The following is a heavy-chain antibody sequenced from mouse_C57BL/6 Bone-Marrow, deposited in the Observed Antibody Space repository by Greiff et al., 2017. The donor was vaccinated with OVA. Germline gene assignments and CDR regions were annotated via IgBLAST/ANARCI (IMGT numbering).Heavy chain of an antibody. V-gene: IGHV5-4*01. CDR1: GFTFSSYA. Sequence: EVKVVESGGGLVKPGGSLKLSCAASGFTFSSYAMSWVRQTPEKRLEWVATISDGGSYTYYPDNVKGRFTISRDNAKNNLYLQMSHLKSEDTAMYYCAREGLRRFSPWFAYWGQGTLVTVSA. CDR3: AREGLRRFSPWFAY. D-gene: IGHD2-4*01. CDR2: ISDGGSYT. J-gene: IGHJ3*01.